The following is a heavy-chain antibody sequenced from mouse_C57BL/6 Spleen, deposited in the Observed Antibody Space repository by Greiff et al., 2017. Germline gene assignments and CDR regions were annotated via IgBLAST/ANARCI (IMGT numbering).Heavy chain of an antibody. Sequence: VKLVEPGAELVKPGASVKISCKASGYAFSSYWMNWVKQRPGKGLEWIGEIYPGGGSTNYNEKFKSKATLTVDKSSSTAYMQLSSLTSEDSAVYFCASPRLSRGSFDFWGQGTSVTVSS. D-gene: IGHD1-1*01. V-gene: IGHV1-80*01. CDR1: GYAFSSYW. J-gene: IGHJ4*01. CDR3: ASPRLSRGSFDF. CDR2: IYPGGGST.